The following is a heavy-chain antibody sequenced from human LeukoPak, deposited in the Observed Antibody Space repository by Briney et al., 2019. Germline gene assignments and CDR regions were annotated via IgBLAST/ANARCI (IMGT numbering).Heavy chain of an antibody. CDR2: ISGSGGST. CDR1: GFTFSSYA. Sequence: GGSLRLSCAASGFTFSSYAMSWVRQAPGKGLEWVSAISGSGGSTYYAGSVKGRFTISRDNSKNTLYLQMNSLRAEDTAVYYCAKAATVTHEYYYYGMDVWGQGTTVTVSS. J-gene: IGHJ6*02. V-gene: IGHV3-23*01. CDR3: AKAATVTHEYYYYGMDV. D-gene: IGHD4-17*01.